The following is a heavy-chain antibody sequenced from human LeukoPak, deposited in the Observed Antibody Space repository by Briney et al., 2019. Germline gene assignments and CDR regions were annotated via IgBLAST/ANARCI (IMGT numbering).Heavy chain of an antibody. D-gene: IGHD3-10*01. J-gene: IGHJ4*02. Sequence: GGSLRLSCAASGFTFSSYEMNWVRQAPGKGLEWVSSISGSGGNTYYADSVKGRFTISRDNSKNTLYLQMSSLRAEDTAVYYCAKMKGITMVRGTFDYWGQGTLVTVSS. CDR1: GFTFSSYE. CDR3: AKMKGITMVRGTFDY. CDR2: ISGSGGNT. V-gene: IGHV3-23*01.